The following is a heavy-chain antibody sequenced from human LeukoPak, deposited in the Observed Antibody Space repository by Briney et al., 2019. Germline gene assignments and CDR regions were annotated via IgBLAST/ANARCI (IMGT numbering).Heavy chain of an antibody. J-gene: IGHJ4*02. V-gene: IGHV4-59*01. CDR1: DAPISGYY. CDR2: IHFSGST. Sequence: SETLSLTCTVSDAPISGYYWSWIRQPPGKGLEWIGSIHFSGSTNYNPSLRSRVTISVDTSKNQLSLKLSSVTAADTAVYYCARDLGGIYFDYRGQGTLVTVSS. CDR3: ARDLGGIYFDY. D-gene: IGHD1-26*01.